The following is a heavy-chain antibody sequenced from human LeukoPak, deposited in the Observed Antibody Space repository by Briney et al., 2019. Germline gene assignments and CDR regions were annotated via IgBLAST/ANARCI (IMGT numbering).Heavy chain of an antibody. Sequence: GRSLRLSCAASGFTFSSYGMHWVRQAPGKGLEWVAVIRYDGSNKYYADSVKGRFTISRDNSKNTLYLQMNSLRAEDTAVYYCARGNTYYYGSGSYTYFDYWGQGTLVTVSS. CDR3: ARGNTYYYGSGSYTYFDY. J-gene: IGHJ4*02. CDR1: GFTFSSYG. CDR2: IRYDGSNK. D-gene: IGHD3-10*01. V-gene: IGHV3-33*01.